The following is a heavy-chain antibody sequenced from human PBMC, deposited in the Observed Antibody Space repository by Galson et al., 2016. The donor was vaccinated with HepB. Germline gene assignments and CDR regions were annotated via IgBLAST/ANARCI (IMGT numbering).Heavy chain of an antibody. CDR3: ASYSQRGTYTFDI. V-gene: IGHV3-53*01. J-gene: IGHJ3*02. D-gene: IGHD6-25*01. Sequence: SLRLSCAPSGFTVSRNYMSWVRQAPGKGLEWVSVIYRSGNTYYAGSVKGRFTISRDDSKNTLYLQMNSLRAEDTAVYYCASYSQRGTYTFDIWGQGTLVTVSS. CDR2: IYRSGNT. CDR1: GFTVSRNY.